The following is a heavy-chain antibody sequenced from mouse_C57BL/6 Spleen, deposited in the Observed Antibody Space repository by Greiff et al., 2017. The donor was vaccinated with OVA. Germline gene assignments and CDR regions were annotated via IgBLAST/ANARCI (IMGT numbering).Heavy chain of an antibody. Sequence: VQLQQSGPELVKPGASVKISCKASGYTFTDYYMNWVKQSHGKSLEWIGDINPNNGGTSYNQKFKGKATLTVDKSSSTAYMELRSLTSEDSAVYYCATSNYYGSSTGYFDVWGTGTTVTVSS. CDR2: INPNNGGT. D-gene: IGHD1-1*01. V-gene: IGHV1-26*01. J-gene: IGHJ1*03. CDR1: GYTFTDYY. CDR3: ATSNYYGSSTGYFDV.